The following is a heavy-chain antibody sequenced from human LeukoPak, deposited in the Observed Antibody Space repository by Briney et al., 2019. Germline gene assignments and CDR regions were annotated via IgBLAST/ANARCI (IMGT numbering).Heavy chain of an antibody. D-gene: IGHD1-26*01. CDR1: GGSFSGYY. CDR3: ARGQVGATGLTGDCALYYFGY. Sequence: KPSETLSLTCAVYGGSFSGYYWSWIRQPPGKGLEWIGEINHSGSTNYNPSLKSRVTISVDTSKNQFSLKLSSVTAADTAVYYCARGQVGATGLTGDCALYYFGYWGQGTLVTVSS. V-gene: IGHV4-34*01. CDR2: INHSGST. J-gene: IGHJ4*02.